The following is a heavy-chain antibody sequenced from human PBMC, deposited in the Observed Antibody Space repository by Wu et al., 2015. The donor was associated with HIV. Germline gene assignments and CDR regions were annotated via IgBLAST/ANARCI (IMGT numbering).Heavy chain of an antibody. V-gene: IGHV1-2*02. D-gene: IGHD4-11*01. J-gene: IGHJ4*02. CDR2: INPSGGAT. CDR3: ARDASPITTEFDH. CDR1: GYRFIYYY. Sequence: QVQLVQSGAEVTKPGASVKVSCKAAGYRFIYYYIHWVRQAPGQGLEWMAWINPSGGATIYAQSFEGRVTVTRDTSMTTVYMELESLTSGDTAMYYCARDASPITTEFDHWGQGTLITVSS.